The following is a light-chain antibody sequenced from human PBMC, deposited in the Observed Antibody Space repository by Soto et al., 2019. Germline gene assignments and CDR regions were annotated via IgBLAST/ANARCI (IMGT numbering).Light chain of an antibody. J-gene: IGKJ4*01. CDR2: GAS. V-gene: IGKV3-20*01. CDR1: QSVSSSY. Sequence: EIGLTQSPGTLSLSPGEKTTLSCRASQSVSSSYLAWYQQKPGQAPRLLIYGASSRATGIPDRFSGSGSGTDFTLTISRLEPEDFAVYYCQQYGSSTLTFGGGTKV. CDR3: QQYGSSTLT.